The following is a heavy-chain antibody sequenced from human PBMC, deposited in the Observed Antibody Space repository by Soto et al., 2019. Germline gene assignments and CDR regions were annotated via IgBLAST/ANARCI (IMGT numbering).Heavy chain of an antibody. J-gene: IGHJ6*02. CDR2: IYWDDDK. Sequence: QITLKESGPTLVKPTQTLTLTCTFSGFSLSTTGVGVGWIRQPPGKALQWLALIYWDDDKRYSPFLKSRLTITKETSKNQVVLTMTNMDPVDTATYYCAHSYYSSSSDYYYGLDVWGQGTTVTVSS. V-gene: IGHV2-5*02. CDR3: AHSYYSSSSDYYYGLDV. CDR1: GFSLSTTGVG. D-gene: IGHD6-6*01.